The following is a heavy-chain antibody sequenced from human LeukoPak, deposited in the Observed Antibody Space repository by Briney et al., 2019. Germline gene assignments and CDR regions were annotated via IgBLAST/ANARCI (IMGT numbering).Heavy chain of an antibody. CDR1: GFTFSGYS. Sequence: GGSLRLSCAASGFTFSGYSMNWVRQAPGKGLEWVSSISSSSSYIYYADSVKGRFTISRDNAKNSLYLQMNSLRAEDTAVYYCARVGAAITPFDYWGQGTLVTVSS. J-gene: IGHJ4*02. D-gene: IGHD1-26*01. V-gene: IGHV3-21*01. CDR2: ISSSSSYI. CDR3: ARVGAAITPFDY.